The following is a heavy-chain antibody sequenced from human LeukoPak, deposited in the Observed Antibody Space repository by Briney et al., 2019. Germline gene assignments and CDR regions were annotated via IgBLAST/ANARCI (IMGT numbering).Heavy chain of an antibody. Sequence: SETLSLTCTVSGGSISSYYWSWIRQPPGKGLEWIGYIYYSGSTYYNPSLKSRVTISVDTSKNQFSLKLSSVTAADTAVYYCARLVGMKYSITWYYFDYWGQGTLVTVSS. V-gene: IGHV4-59*06. CDR1: GGSISSYY. CDR2: IYYSGST. J-gene: IGHJ4*02. D-gene: IGHD6-13*01. CDR3: ARLVGMKYSITWYYFDY.